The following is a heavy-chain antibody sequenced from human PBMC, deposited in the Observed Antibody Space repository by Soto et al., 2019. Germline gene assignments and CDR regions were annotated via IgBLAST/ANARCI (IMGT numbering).Heavy chain of an antibody. CDR1: GFTFSTYW. D-gene: IGHD3-16*02. CDR3: ARPLGVDYRYTHQF. J-gene: IGHJ4*02. V-gene: IGHV3-7*01. Sequence: GGSLRLSCAASGFTFSTYWMNWVRQAPGKGLEWVANIKQDGSEKYYVDSVKGRFTISRDNARGSLYLQMNSLRAEDTAVYYCARPLGVDYRYTHQFWGQGTQVTVSS. CDR2: IKQDGSEK.